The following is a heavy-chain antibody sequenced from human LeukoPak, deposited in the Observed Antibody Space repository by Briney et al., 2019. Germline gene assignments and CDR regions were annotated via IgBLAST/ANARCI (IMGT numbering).Heavy chain of an antibody. CDR3: ARAIPNSGDLDY. V-gene: IGHV4-30-4*08. CDR2: MSNSGTT. D-gene: IGHD4-23*01. Sequence: PSQTLSLTCTVSGGSISSANYYWSWIRQHPGKGLEWIGYMSNSGTTSNNPSLKSRVTISVDTSKNQFSLKLSSVTAADTAVYYCARAIPNSGDLDYWGQGTLVTVSS. CDR1: GGSISSANYY. J-gene: IGHJ4*02.